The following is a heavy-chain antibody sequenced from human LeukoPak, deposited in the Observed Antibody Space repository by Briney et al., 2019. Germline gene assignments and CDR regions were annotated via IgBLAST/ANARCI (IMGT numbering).Heavy chain of an antibody. CDR2: IIPILGIA. J-gene: IGHJ6*02. D-gene: IGHD2-2*03. V-gene: IGHV1-69*04. Sequence: SVKVSCKASGGTFSSYAISWVRQAPGQGLEWMGRIIPILGIANYAQKFQGRVTITADKSTSTAYMELSSLRSEDTAVYYCARDRWTVAIVVVPAAIDYYSGMDVWGQGTTVTVSS. CDR1: GGTFSSYA. CDR3: ARDRWTVAIVVVPAAIDYYSGMDV.